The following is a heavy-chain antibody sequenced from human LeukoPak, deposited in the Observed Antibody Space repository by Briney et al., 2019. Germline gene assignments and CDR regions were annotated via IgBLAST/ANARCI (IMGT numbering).Heavy chain of an antibody. J-gene: IGHJ5*02. CDR2: IYDSWTT. D-gene: IGHD1-1*01. Sequence: PSETLSLTCTGSGASISSYYCSLIPQPPGKGLEWIVCIYDSWTTYYNPALKSRVTISMDTSKNQLSLKLSSVTAADTAVFYCARHFDGPHPEGNSRLKWFDPWGQGTLATVSS. V-gene: IGHV4-59*08. CDR1: GASISSYY. CDR3: ARHFDGPHPEGNSRLKWFDP.